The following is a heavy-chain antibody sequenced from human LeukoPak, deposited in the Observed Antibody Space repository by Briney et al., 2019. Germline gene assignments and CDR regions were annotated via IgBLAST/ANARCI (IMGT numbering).Heavy chain of an antibody. D-gene: IGHD3-22*01. CDR2: IYYSGST. V-gene: IGHV4-59*01. CDR1: GGSISSYY. CDR3: ARGEYYDSSGYYYGPPVN. J-gene: IGHJ4*02. Sequence: SETLSLTCTVSGGSISSYYWSWIRQPPGKGLEGIGYIYYSGSTNYNPSLKSRVTISVDTSKNQFSLKLSSVTAADTAVYYCARGEYYDSSGYYYGPPVNWGQGTLVTVSS.